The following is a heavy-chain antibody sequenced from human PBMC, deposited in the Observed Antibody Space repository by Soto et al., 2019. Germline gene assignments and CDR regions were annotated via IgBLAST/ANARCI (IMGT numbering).Heavy chain of an antibody. CDR2: ISYDGSNK. Sequence: GGSLRLSCAASGFTFSSSAMHWVRQAPGKGLEWVTVISYDGSNKDYADSVKGRFTISRDNSKNTLYLQMNSLRADDTAVYYCARDVFDPRGQGTLVTVSS. CDR1: GFTFSSSA. V-gene: IGHV3-30-3*01. J-gene: IGHJ5*02. CDR3: ARDVFDP.